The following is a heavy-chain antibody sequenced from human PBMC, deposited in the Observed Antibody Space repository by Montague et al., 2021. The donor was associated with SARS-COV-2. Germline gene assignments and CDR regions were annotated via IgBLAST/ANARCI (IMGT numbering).Heavy chain of an antibody. V-gene: IGHV4-59*02. CDR1: GVAELRNR. D-gene: IGHD3-3*02. J-gene: IGHJ1*01. Sequence: SETLSLTCTVSGVAELRNRSEEHTSEPQSRVECVCRLRDAETTNYNPSVRSRSNIFVDTSKAQFSLTLTSVNAADTAVYYCARFVKTGTTSAFDRWGQGTLVIVSS. CDR3: ARFVKTGTTSAFDR. CDR2: LRDAETT.